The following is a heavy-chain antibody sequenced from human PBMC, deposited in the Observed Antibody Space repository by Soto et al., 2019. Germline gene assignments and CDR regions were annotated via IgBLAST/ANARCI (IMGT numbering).Heavy chain of an antibody. CDR2: ISSNGGST. J-gene: IGHJ4*02. CDR3: VKIGIVGATRSYFDY. V-gene: IGHV3-64D*08. CDR1: GFTFSSYA. Sequence: PGGSLRLSCSASGFTFSSYALHWVRQAPGKGLEYVSAISSNGGSTYYADSVKGRFTISRDNSKNTLYLQMSSLRAEDTAVYYCVKIGIVGATRSYFDYWGQGTLVTVSS. D-gene: IGHD1-26*01.